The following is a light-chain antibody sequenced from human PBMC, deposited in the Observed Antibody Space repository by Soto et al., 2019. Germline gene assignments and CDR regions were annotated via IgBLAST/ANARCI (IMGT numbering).Light chain of an antibody. CDR3: SSYTNSANYV. Sequence: VLTQPASVSGSPGQSITISCTGTSSDVGAYNFVSWYQQHPGKAPKLMIYDVNNRPSGVSDRFSGSKSGNTASLTISGLQAEDETDYYCSSYTNSANYVFGTGTKVTVL. V-gene: IGLV2-14*03. J-gene: IGLJ1*01. CDR2: DVN. CDR1: SSDVGAYNF.